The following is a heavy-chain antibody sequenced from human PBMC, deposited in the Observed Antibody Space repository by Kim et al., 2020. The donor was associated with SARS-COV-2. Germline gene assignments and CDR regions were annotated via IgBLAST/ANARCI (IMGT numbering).Heavy chain of an antibody. CDR1: GGSISDYY. CDR3: ARVRVGAPNYYYFDY. J-gene: IGHJ4*02. D-gene: IGHD1-26*01. CDR2: INTSGSS. V-gene: IGHV4-4*07. Sequence: SETLSLTCTVSGGSISDYYWTWIRQPAGEGLEWIGRINTSGSSDYNPSLKSRVTMSVDTSKNQISLKLGSVTAADTAVYYCARVRVGAPNYYYFDYWGQG.